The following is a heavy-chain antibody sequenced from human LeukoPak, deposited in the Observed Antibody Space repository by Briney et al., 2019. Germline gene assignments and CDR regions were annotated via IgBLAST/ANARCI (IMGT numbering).Heavy chain of an antibody. J-gene: IGHJ4*02. CDR1: GFTLSSNG. CDR3: AKDRLGVTAPKAYCDY. CDR2: ISYDESSK. D-gene: IGHD2-21*02. V-gene: IGHV3-30*18. Sequence: GGSLRLSCAASGFTLSSNGMHWVRQAPGKGLEWVAFISYDESSKYYADSVKGRFTVSRDNSKNTLYLQMNSLRTEDTAVYYCAKDRLGVTAPKAYCDYWGQGTLVTVSS.